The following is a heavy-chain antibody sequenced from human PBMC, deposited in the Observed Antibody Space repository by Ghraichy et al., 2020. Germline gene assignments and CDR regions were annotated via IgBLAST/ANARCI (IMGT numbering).Heavy chain of an antibody. J-gene: IGHJ4*02. CDR2: ISWNSGSI. CDR1: GFSFDDYA. CDR3: AKDIKAEQQLASHFDY. Sequence: GGSLRLSCVATGFSFDDYAMHWVRQAPGKGPEWVSGISWNSGSIDYADSVKGRFTISRDNAKKSLYLQMNSLRGEDTALYYCAKDIKAEQQLASHFDYWGQGTLVTVSS. V-gene: IGHV3-9*01. D-gene: IGHD6-13*01.